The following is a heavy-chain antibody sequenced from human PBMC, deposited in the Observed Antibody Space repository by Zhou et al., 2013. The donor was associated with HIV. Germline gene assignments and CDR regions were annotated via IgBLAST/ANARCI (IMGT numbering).Heavy chain of an antibody. CDR2: ISAYNGNT. Sequence: QVQMVQSGAEVKKPGASVKVSCKASGYTFTGHYVHWVRQAPGQGLEWMGWISAYNGNTNYAQKLQGRVTMTTDTSTSTAYMELRSLRSDDTAVYYCAREAGRGSDPDAFDIWGQGTMVTVSS. V-gene: IGHV1-18*04. D-gene: IGHD3-10*01. J-gene: IGHJ3*02. CDR3: AREAGRGSDPDAFDI. CDR1: GYTFTGHY.